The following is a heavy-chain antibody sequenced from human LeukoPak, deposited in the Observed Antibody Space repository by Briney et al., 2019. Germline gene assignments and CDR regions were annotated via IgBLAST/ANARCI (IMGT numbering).Heavy chain of an antibody. CDR2: MKVDGSDI. CDR1: GFTFTNDF. CDR3: ARDKVTTVTTDY. V-gene: IGHV3-7*01. Sequence: PGGSLRLSCAASGFTFTNDFMTWVRQAPGKGLEWVANMKVDGSDIHYVDSVKGRFTISRDNAKNSLYLQMNSLRADDAAVYYCARDKVTTVTTDYWGQGTLVTVSS. J-gene: IGHJ4*02. D-gene: IGHD4-17*01.